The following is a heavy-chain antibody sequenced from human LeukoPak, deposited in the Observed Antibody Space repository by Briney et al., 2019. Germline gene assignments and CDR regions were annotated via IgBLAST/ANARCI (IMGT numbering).Heavy chain of an antibody. CDR2: INPNSGGT. J-gene: IGHJ4*02. Sequence: ASVKVSCKASGYTFIGYYMHWVRQAPGQGLERMGWINPNSGGTNYEQQFQGRVTMTRDTSISTAYMELSSLRSDDTTVYYCARGGGTVTTLGYWGEGTLVTVSS. D-gene: IGHD4-17*01. CDR1: GYTFIGYY. CDR3: ARGGGTVTTLGY. V-gene: IGHV1-2*02.